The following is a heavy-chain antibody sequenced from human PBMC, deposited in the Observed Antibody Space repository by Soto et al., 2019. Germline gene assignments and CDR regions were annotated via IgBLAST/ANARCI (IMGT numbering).Heavy chain of an antibody. CDR2: ISSSSSSHT. J-gene: IGHJ5*02. D-gene: IGHD3-22*01. Sequence: GGSLRLSCAASGFTFSDYYMSWIRQAPGKGLEWVSYISSSSSSHTNYADSVKGRFTISRDNAKNSLYLQMNSLRAEDTAVYYCAKASSYYDSSGVKGLDPWGQGT. V-gene: IGHV3-11*05. CDR3: AKASSYYDSSGVKGLDP. CDR1: GFTFSDYY.